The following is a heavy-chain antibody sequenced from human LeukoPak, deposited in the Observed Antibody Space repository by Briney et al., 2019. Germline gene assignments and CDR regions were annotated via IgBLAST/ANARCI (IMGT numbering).Heavy chain of an antibody. CDR3: ARVYCSTTSCSEYAFDI. Sequence: PSETLSLTCTVSGGSISSGGYYWSWIRQPPGKGLEWIGYIYHSGSTYYNPSLKSRVTISVDRSKNQFSLKLSSVTAADTAVYYCARVYCSTTSCSEYAFDIWGQGTMVTVSS. J-gene: IGHJ3*02. CDR2: IYHSGST. CDR1: GGSISSGGYY. V-gene: IGHV4-30-2*01. D-gene: IGHD2-2*01.